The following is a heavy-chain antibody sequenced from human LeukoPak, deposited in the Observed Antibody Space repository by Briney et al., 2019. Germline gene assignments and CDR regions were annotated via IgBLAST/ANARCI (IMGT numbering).Heavy chain of an antibody. J-gene: IGHJ4*02. CDR1: GLTFDDFA. V-gene: IGHV3-9*01. CDR2: ISWNSGSI. D-gene: IGHD6-6*01. CDR3: AKGGSSSPFFDY. Sequence: GGPRSPSGAPSGLTFDDFARPGVRQAPGKARRGVSGISWNSGSIGYADSVKGRFTISRDNAKNSLYLQMNSLRAEDTALYYCAKGGSSSPFFDYWGQGTLVTVSS.